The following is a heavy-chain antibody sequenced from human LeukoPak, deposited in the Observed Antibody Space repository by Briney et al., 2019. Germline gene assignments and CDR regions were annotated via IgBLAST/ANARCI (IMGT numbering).Heavy chain of an antibody. Sequence: GSLRLSCAASGFIFNSYGMHWVRQAPGKGLEWVSAISGSGGSTYYADSVKGRFTISRDNSKNTLYLQMNSLRAEDTAVYYCAKESIVVVPAAIGWFDPWGQGTLVTVSS. CDR1: GFIFNSYG. D-gene: IGHD2-2*02. V-gene: IGHV3-23*01. CDR3: AKESIVVVPAAIGWFDP. J-gene: IGHJ5*02. CDR2: ISGSGGST.